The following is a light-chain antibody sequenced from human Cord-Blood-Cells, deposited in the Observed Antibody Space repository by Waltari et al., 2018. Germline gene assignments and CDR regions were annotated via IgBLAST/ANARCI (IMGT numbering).Light chain of an antibody. V-gene: IGKV4-1*01. J-gene: IGKJ2*03. CDR1: QSVLYSSNNKNY. CDR3: QQYYSTPHS. CDR2: WAS. Sequence: VMTQSPDSRAVSLGERATTNCKSSQSVLYSSNNKNYLAWYQQKPGQPPKLLIYWASTRESGVPDRFSGSGSGTDFTLTISSLQAEDVAVYYCQQYYSTPHSFGQGTKLEIK.